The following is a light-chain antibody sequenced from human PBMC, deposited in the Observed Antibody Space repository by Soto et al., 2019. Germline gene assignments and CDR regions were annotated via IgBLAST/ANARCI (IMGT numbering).Light chain of an antibody. J-gene: IGLJ3*02. V-gene: IGLV2-8*01. Sequence: QSALTQPPSASGSPGQSVTISCTGTSSDVGGYNFVSWYQHHPGKAPKLMIYEVSKRPSGVPDRFSGSKSANTASLTVSGLQAEDEADYYCRSYAGSNSFVVFGGGTKLTVL. CDR3: RSYAGSNSFVV. CDR1: SSDVGGYNF. CDR2: EVS.